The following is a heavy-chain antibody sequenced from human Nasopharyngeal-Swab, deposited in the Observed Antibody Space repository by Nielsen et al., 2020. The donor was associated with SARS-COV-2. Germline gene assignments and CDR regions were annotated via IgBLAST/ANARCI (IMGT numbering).Heavy chain of an antibody. Sequence: WIRQPPGKGLEWIGEINHSGSTNYNPSLKSRVTISVDTSKNQFSLKLSSVTAADTAVYYYARGHRRTTVTNYWYFDLWGRGTLVTVSS. J-gene: IGHJ2*01. CDR3: ARGHRRTTVTNYWYFDL. V-gene: IGHV4-34*01. D-gene: IGHD4-17*01. CDR2: INHSGST.